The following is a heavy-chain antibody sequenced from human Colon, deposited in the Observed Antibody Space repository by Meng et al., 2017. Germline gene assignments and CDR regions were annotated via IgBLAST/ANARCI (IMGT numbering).Heavy chain of an antibody. Sequence: QVNVQQWGAGRLKPSETLSLTCAVYGGSFSGYYWSWIRQPPGKGLEWIGEINHSGSTNYNPSLKSRVTISVDTSKNQFSLKLSSVTAADTAVYYCARERLSSGWYGGRWFDPWGQGTLVTVSS. V-gene: IGHV4-34*01. CDR1: GGSFSGYY. CDR2: INHSGST. CDR3: ARERLSSGWYGGRWFDP. J-gene: IGHJ5*02. D-gene: IGHD6-19*01.